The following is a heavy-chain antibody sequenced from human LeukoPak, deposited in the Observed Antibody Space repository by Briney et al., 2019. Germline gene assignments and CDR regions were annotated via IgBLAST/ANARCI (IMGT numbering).Heavy chain of an antibody. Sequence: PGGSLRLSCAASGFTFSSYAMSWVRQAPGKGLEWVSVIRGSGVGTYYADSAKGRFTISRDNSKNTLYLQLNNLRAEDTAVYYCAKCGPDSDWHFDYWGQGTLVTVSS. V-gene: IGHV3-23*01. D-gene: IGHD6-19*01. CDR1: GFTFSSYA. CDR3: AKCGPDSDWHFDY. CDR2: IRGSGVGT. J-gene: IGHJ4*02.